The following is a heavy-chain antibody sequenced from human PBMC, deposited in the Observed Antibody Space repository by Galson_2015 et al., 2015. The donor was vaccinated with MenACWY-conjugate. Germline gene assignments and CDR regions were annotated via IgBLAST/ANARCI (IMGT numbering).Heavy chain of an antibody. CDR3: ARGDYSDPLDI. CDR2: IYYSGST. CDR1: GGSISNYY. D-gene: IGHD4-17*01. J-gene: IGHJ3*02. Sequence: LSLTCTVSGGSISNYYWSWIRQPPGKGLEWIGYIYYSGSTDYNPSLKSRVTISVDTSKNQFSLKMRSLTAADTAVYYCARGDYSDPLDIWGQGTMVTVSS. V-gene: IGHV4-59*01.